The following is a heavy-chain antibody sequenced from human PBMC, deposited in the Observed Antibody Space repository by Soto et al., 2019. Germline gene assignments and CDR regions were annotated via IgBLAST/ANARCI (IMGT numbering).Heavy chain of an antibody. CDR3: ARDGGEVIPAAIGGGYGMDV. CDR2: ISGSNIYT. D-gene: IGHD2-2*01. J-gene: IGHJ6*02. Sequence: GGSLRLSCAASGFTFSDYYMSWIRQTPGKGLEWISYISGSNIYTNYADSVKGRFTISRDNANNSLYLQMDSLRVEDTAVYYCARDGGEVIPAAIGGGYGMDVWGQGTTVTVSS. V-gene: IGHV3-11*06. CDR1: GFTFSDYY.